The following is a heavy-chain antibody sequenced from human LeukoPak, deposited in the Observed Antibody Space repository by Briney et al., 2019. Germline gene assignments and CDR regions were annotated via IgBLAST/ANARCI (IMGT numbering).Heavy chain of an antibody. V-gene: IGHV3-33*01. CDR3: ARGAPDFDY. CDR1: GFTFSSYG. Sequence: GGSLRLSCAASGFTFSSYGMHCVHQAPGKGLEWVAVIWYDGSNKYYADSVKGRFTISRDNSKNTMYLQMNSLRAEDTAVYYCARGAPDFDYWGQGTLVTVSS. J-gene: IGHJ4*02. CDR2: IWYDGSNK.